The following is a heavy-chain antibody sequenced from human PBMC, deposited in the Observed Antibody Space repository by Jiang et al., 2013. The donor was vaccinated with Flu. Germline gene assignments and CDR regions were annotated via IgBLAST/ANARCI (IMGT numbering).Heavy chain of an antibody. V-gene: IGHV2-70*01. CDR3: ARMQDYSFYDFWSGYEQRNWFDP. CDR1: GFSLSTSGMC. Sequence: KPTQTLTLTCTFSGFSLSTSGMCVSWIRQPPGKALEWLALIDWDDDKYYSTSLKTRLTISKDTSKNQVVLTMTNMDPVDTATYYCARMQDYSFYDFWSGYEQRNWFDPWGQGTLVTVSS. D-gene: IGHD3-3*01. CDR2: IDWDDDK. J-gene: IGHJ5*02.